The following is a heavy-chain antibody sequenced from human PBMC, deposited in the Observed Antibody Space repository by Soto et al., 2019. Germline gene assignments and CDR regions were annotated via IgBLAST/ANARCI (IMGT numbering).Heavy chain of an antibody. CDR3: AKDLRVEYPSDHY. CDR1: GFTFTSYA. D-gene: IGHD3-22*01. J-gene: IGHJ4*02. Sequence: PGGSLRLSCAASGFTFTSYAMSWVRQASGKGLEWVSAISGSGGSTYYADSVKGRFTISRDNSKNTLYLQMNSLRAEDTAVYYCAKDLRVEYPSDHYWGQGTLVTVSS. V-gene: IGHV3-23*01. CDR2: ISGSGGST.